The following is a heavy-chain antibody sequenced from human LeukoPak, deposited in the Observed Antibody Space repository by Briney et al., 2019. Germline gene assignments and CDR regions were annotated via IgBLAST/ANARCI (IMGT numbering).Heavy chain of an antibody. CDR3: ARDPYSGRLDY. CDR1: GFSMSSYY. Sequence: PSETLSLTCTVSGFSMSSYYWRWLRQPPGKGLEWIGYIYNSGSTNYNPSLKSRVTISVATSKNQFSLKLSSVTAADTAGYYCARDPYSGRLDYWGQGTLVTVSS. D-gene: IGHD1-26*01. V-gene: IGHV4-4*08. J-gene: IGHJ4*02. CDR2: IYNSGST.